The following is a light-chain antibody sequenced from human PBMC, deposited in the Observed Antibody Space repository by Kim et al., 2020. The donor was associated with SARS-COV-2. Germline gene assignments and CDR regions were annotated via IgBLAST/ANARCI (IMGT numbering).Light chain of an antibody. V-gene: IGKV1-39*01. J-gene: IGKJ1*01. CDR3: QQGYSPPWT. Sequence: YERDRANSTCRASQNIASYINWFQQKPGKAPKLLIYGASSLQSGVSSRFRGSGSGRGFTLTITSLQPEDYATYYCQQGYSPPWTFGQGTKVDIK. CDR1: QNIASY. CDR2: GAS.